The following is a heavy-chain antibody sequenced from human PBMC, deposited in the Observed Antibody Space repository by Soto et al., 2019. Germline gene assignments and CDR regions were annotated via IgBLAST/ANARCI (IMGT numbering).Heavy chain of an antibody. CDR2: IYYSGST. D-gene: IGHD3-10*01. CDR1: GGSISSYY. CDR3: ASERITMVRGVLDV. Sequence: SETLSLTCTVSGGSISSYYWSWIRQPPGKGLEWIGYIYYSGSTNYNPSLKSRVTISVDTSKNQFSLKLSSVTAADTAVYYCASERITMVRGVLDVWGKGTTVTVS. J-gene: IGHJ6*03. V-gene: IGHV4-59*08.